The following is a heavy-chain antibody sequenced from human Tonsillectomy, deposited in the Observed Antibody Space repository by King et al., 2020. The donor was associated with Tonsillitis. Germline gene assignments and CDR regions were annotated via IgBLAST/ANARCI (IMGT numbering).Heavy chain of an antibody. CDR1: GGSVSSGSYY. V-gene: IGHV4-61*01. CDR2: IYYSGST. Sequence: QLQESGPGVVKPSETLSLTCSVSGGSVSSGSYYWSWIRQPPGKGLEWIGYIYYSGSTNYNPSLKSRVIISIDRPKNQFSLKVTSVTAADTAEYFCARGPAHVGRGSSCVPDYWCQGVLVTAST. D-gene: IGHD3-3*01. CDR3: ARGPAHVGRGSSCVPDY. J-gene: IGHJ4*02.